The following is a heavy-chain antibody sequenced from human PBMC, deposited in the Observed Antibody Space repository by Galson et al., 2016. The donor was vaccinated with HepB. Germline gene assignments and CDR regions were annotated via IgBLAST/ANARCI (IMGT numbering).Heavy chain of an antibody. D-gene: IGHD1-14*01. V-gene: IGHV3-11*01. Sequence: SLRLSCAASGFIFTEYYMSWIRQAPGKGLEWVSSTSSSGNTIDYADSVKGRFTISRDNAKNSLYLQMNSLRAEDTAVYYCARDRYGLFDYWGQGSLVTVSS. J-gene: IGHJ4*02. CDR1: GFIFTEYY. CDR2: TSSSGNTI. CDR3: ARDRYGLFDY.